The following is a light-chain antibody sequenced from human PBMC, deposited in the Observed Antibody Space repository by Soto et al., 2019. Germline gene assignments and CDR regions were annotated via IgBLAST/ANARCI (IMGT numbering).Light chain of an antibody. CDR2: EGT. CDR3: CSYTISNTYV. J-gene: IGLJ1*01. CDR1: SSDVGGYNY. Sequence: QSALTQPRSVSGSPGQSVTISCTGASSDVGGYNYVSWYQQHPGKAPRLMIFEGTKRSSGVSDRFSGSKSGYTASLTISGLQAEDEADYYCCSYTISNTYVFGTGSKVT. V-gene: IGLV2-11*01.